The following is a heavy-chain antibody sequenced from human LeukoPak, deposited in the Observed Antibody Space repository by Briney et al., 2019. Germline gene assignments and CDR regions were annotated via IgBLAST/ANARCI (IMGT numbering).Heavy chain of an antibody. V-gene: IGHV1-18*01. CDR2: ISAYNGNT. J-gene: IGHJ4*02. Sequence: AASVKVSCKASGYTFTSYGISWVRQAPGQGLEWMGWISAYNGNTNYAQKPQGRVTMTTDTSTSTAYMELRSLRSDDTAVYYCARDLDCSGGSCYRKFDYWGQGTLVTVSS. CDR1: GYTFTSYG. CDR3: ARDLDCSGGSCYRKFDY. D-gene: IGHD2-15*01.